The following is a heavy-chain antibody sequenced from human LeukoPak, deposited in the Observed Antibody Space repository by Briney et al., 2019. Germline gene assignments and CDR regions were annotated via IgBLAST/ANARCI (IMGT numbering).Heavy chain of an antibody. CDR1: GYTFTELS. J-gene: IGHJ4*02. V-gene: IGHV1-24*01. CDR3: ATGSSSWYYFDY. CDR2: FDPEDGET. D-gene: IGHD6-13*01. Sequence: ASVKVSCKVSGYTFTELSMHWVRQAPGKGLEWMGGFDPEDGETIYAQKFQGRVTMTEDTSTDTAYMELSSLRSEDTAVYYCATGSSSWYYFDYWGQVTLVTASS.